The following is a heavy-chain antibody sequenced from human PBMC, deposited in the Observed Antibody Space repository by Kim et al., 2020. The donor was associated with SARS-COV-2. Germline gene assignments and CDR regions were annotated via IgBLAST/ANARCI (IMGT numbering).Heavy chain of an antibody. CDR3: LKTTGYFDY. J-gene: IGHJ4*02. V-gene: IGHV3-23*05. D-gene: IGHD4-4*01. Sequence: TGYVDSVKGRFTISRDNSKNMLYLQMNSLRVDDTAVYYCLKTTGYFDYWGRGALVTVSS. CDR2: T.